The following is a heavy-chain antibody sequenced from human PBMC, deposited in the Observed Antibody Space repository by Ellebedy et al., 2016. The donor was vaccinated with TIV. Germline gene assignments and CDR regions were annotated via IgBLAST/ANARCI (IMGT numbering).Heavy chain of an antibody. J-gene: IGHJ6*03. D-gene: IGHD4-17*01. CDR1: GGSISSGGYY. CDR3: ARADYGDGYYYYYYMDV. CDR2: IYYSGST. Sequence: SETLSLXCTVSGGSISSGGYYWSWIRQHPGKGLEWIGYIYYSGSTYYNPSLKSRVTISVDTSKNQFSLKLSSVTAADTAVYYCARADYGDGYYYYYYMDVWGKGTTVTVSS. V-gene: IGHV4-31*03.